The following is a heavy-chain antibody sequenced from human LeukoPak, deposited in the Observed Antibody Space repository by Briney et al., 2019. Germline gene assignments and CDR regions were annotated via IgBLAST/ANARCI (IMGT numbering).Heavy chain of an antibody. D-gene: IGHD3-9*01. CDR3: ARWYYDILTGYSNYYYYGMDV. V-gene: IGHV1-18*01. CDR2: ISAYNGNT. CDR1: GYTLTSYD. Sequence: ASVKVSCMASGYTLTSYDITWVRQAPGQGLEWMGWISAYNGNTNYAQNLQGRVTMTTDTSTSTAYMELRSLRSDDTAVYYCARWYYDILTGYSNYYYYGMDVWGQGTTVTVSS. J-gene: IGHJ6*02.